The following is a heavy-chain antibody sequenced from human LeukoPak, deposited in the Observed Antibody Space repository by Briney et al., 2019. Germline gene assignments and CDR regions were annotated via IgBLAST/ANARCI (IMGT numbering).Heavy chain of an antibody. D-gene: IGHD3-3*02. V-gene: IGHV3-21*01. CDR3: AREIRGNAFDI. CDR2: ISSSSSYI. CDR1: GFTFSSYS. Sequence: GGSLRLSCAASGFTFSSYSMNWVRQAPGKGLEWVSSISSSSSYIYYADSVKGRFTISRDNAKNSLYLQMNSLRAEDTAVYYCAREIRGNAFDIWGQGTMVTVSS. J-gene: IGHJ3*02.